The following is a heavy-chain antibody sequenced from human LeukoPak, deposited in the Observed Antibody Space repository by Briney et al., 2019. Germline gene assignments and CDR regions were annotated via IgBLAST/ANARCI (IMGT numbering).Heavy chain of an antibody. Sequence: SETLSLTCTVSGGSITSYYCSWIRQPPGKGLEWIGYIYYSGSINYNPSLKSRVTISVDTSKNQFSLKLSSVTAADTAVYYCARDSGTAMAHFDYWGQGTLVTVSS. D-gene: IGHD5-18*01. J-gene: IGHJ4*02. CDR1: GGSITSYY. CDR3: ARDSGTAMAHFDY. V-gene: IGHV4-59*01. CDR2: IYYSGSI.